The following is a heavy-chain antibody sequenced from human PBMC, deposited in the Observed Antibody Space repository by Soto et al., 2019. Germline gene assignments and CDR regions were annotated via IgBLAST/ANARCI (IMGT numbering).Heavy chain of an antibody. Sequence: ASVKVSCKASGYTFTSYAMHWVRQAPGQRLEWMGWINTGNGNTKYSQNFQDRVSITRDTSASTVYMELSSLRSEDTAVYYCARVGGGGSYYVSLDYWGQGTLVTVSS. CDR3: ARVGGGGSYYVSLDY. D-gene: IGHD1-26*01. J-gene: IGHJ4*02. CDR1: GYTFTSYA. V-gene: IGHV1-3*04. CDR2: INTGNGNT.